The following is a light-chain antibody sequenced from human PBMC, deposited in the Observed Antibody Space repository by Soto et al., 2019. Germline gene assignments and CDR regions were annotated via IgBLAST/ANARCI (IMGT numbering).Light chain of an antibody. Sequence: DIQMTQSPSSLSASVGDRVTITCQASQNINNYLNWYQQKPGRAPKLLIYDASNLEAGVPSRFRGSGSGTDFTFTISRLQPEDIATYYCQQAYSFPLTFGGGTKVDIK. CDR2: DAS. V-gene: IGKV1-33*01. J-gene: IGKJ4*01. CDR3: QQAYSFPLT. CDR1: QNINNY.